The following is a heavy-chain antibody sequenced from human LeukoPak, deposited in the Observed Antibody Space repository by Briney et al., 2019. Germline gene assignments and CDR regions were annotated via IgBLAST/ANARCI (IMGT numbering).Heavy chain of an antibody. D-gene: IGHD3-22*01. CDR3: ARDSRRITMIVDDY. CDR1: GYTFTSYG. V-gene: IGHV1-18*01. CDR2: ISAYNGNT. J-gene: IGHJ4*02. Sequence: ASVRVSCKASGYTFTSYGISWVRQAPGQGLEWMGWISAYNGNTNYAQKLQGRVTMTTDTSTSTAYMELRSLRSDDTAVYYCARDSRRITMIVDDYWGQGTLVTVSS.